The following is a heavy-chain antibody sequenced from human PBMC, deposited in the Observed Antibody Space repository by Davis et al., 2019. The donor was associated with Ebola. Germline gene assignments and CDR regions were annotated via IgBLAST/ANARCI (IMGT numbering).Heavy chain of an antibody. D-gene: IGHD2-2*01. CDR2: IKSRTDGGTT. Sequence: GESLKISCAASGLTFTNAWMSWVRQAPGKGLEWVGRIKSRTDGGTTDYAAPVKGRFTISRDDSKNTLYLQMDSLKTEDTAVYYCTTKHVIPAAMGGYYYYYGMDVWGQGTTVTVSS. V-gene: IGHV3-15*01. CDR1: GLTFTNAW. CDR3: TTKHVIPAAMGGYYYYYGMDV. J-gene: IGHJ6*02.